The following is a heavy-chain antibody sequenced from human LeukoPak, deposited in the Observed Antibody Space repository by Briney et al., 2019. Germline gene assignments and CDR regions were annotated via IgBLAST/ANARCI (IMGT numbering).Heavy chain of an antibody. CDR3: ARGLGYCSSTSCYNYYYYGMDV. CDR2: ISSSSSTI. Sequence: QPGGSLRLSCAASGFTFSSYSMNWVRQAPGKGLEWVSYISSSSSTIYYADSVKGRFTISRDNAKNSLYLQMNSLRDEDTAVYYCARGLGYCSSTSCYNYYYYGMDVWGQGTTVTVSS. J-gene: IGHJ6*02. D-gene: IGHD2-2*02. CDR1: GFTFSSYS. V-gene: IGHV3-48*02.